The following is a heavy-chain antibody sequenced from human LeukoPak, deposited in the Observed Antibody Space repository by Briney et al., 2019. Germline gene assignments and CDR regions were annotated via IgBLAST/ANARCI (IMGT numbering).Heavy chain of an antibody. Sequence: GGALRLSCAASGFTFSDYYMSWIRQAPGKGLEWVSYISSSSSNTNYADSVKGRFTISRDNAKNSLYLQMNSLRAEDTAVYYCARNLDDYDILTGTFDYWGQGTLVTVSS. J-gene: IGHJ4*02. V-gene: IGHV3-11*03. CDR1: GFTFSDYY. CDR3: ARNLDDYDILTGTFDY. D-gene: IGHD3-9*01. CDR2: ISSSSSNT.